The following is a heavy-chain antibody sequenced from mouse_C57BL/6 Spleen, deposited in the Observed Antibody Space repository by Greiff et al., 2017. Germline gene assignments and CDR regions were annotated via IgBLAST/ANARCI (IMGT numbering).Heavy chain of an antibody. V-gene: IGHV1-42*01. Sequence: EVQLQESGPELVKPGASVKISCKASGYSFTGYYMNWVKQSPEKRLEWIGEINPSTGGTTYNQKFKAKATLTVDKSSSTAYMQLKSLTSDDSAVYYCARGGLYGSSHYWGQGTTLTVSS. D-gene: IGHD1-1*01. J-gene: IGHJ2*01. CDR3: ARGGLYGSSHY. CDR2: INPSTGGT. CDR1: GYSFTGYY.